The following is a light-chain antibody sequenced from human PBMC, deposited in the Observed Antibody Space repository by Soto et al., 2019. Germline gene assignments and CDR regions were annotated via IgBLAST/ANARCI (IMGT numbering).Light chain of an antibody. CDR2: AAS. CDR3: QKYNSVPFT. V-gene: IGKV1-27*01. CDR1: QGISNY. Sequence: DIPMTQSPSSLSASVGDRVTITCRASQGISNYLAWYQQKPGKVPKLLIYAASTLQSGVPSRFSASGSGIYFTLTISSLQPEDVATYYCQKYNSVPFTFAPGTKVEIK. J-gene: IGKJ3*01.